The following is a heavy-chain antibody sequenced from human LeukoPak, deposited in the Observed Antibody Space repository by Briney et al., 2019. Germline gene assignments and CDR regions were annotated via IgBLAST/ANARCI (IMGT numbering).Heavy chain of an antibody. D-gene: IGHD5-24*01. Sequence: SVKVSCKASGGTFSSYAISWVRQAPGQGLEWMGGIIPIFGTANYAQKFQGRVTITADESTSTAYMELSSLRSEDTAVYYCARGSNPRDGYSSWLDPWGQGTLVTVSS. CDR1: GGTFSSYA. CDR3: ARGSNPRDGYSSWLDP. V-gene: IGHV1-69*01. CDR2: IIPIFGTA. J-gene: IGHJ5*02.